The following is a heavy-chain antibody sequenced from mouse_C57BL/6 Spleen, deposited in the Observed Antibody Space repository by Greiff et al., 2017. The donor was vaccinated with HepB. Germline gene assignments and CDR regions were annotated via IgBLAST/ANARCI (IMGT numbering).Heavy chain of an antibody. J-gene: IGHJ2*01. V-gene: IGHV5-17*01. CDR3: ARDYYGSSWYFDY. D-gene: IGHD1-1*01. CDR1: GFTFSDYG. Sequence: EVKLEEFGGGLVKPGGSLKLSCAASGFTFSDYGMHWVRQAPEKGLEWVAYISSGSSTIYYADTVKGRFTISRDNAKNTLFLQMTSLRSEDTAMYYCARDYYGSSWYFDYWGQGTTLTVSS. CDR2: ISSGSSTI.